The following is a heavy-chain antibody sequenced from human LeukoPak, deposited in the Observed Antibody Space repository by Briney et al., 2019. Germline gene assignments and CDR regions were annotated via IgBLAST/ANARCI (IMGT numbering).Heavy chain of an antibody. V-gene: IGHV4-59*11. CDR2: IHYSGRT. CDR1: GGSISRHF. Sequence: SETLSLTCSVSGGSISRHFWSWIRQPPGKGLDWIAFIHYSGRTKYNPSLQSRITISIDTSENNFSLKLTSVTAADTAVYYCARLLDNDSSGDPDTFDMWGQGTVVSVSS. J-gene: IGHJ3*02. CDR3: ARLLDNDSSGDPDTFDM. D-gene: IGHD3-22*01.